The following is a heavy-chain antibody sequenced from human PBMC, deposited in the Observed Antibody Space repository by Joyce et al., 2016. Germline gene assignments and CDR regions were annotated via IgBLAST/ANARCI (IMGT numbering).Heavy chain of an antibody. CDR1: GGDFSNYT. CDR3: ARGGTSSDHYFFYTLDV. CDR2: IIPFFGAA. Sequence: VLLVQSGAAVKRPGSSLRVSCKSSGGDFSNYTVNWVRQAPGQRLEWMGGIIPFFGAAKYAEDFQGRVTLTADQSTRTAYVELSSLTSADTAVYYCARGGTSSDHYFFYTLDVWGPGTTVIVSS. D-gene: IGHD1-14*01. V-gene: IGHV1-69*12. J-gene: IGHJ6*02.